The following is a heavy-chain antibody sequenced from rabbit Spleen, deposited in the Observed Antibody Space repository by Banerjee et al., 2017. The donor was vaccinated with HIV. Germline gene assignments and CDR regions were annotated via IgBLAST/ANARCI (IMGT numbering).Heavy chain of an antibody. V-gene: IGHV1S47*01. CDR1: GFDFSSYG. J-gene: IGHJ4*01. CDR3: VREVAAKFSL. D-gene: IGHD4-1*01. CDR2: IDPVFGIT. Sequence: LVESGGGLVQPGGSLKLSCKASGFDFSSYGVSWVRQAPGKGLEWIGYIDPVFGITYYANWVNGRFTISSHNAQNTLFLQLNSLTAADTATYFCVREVAAKFSLWGPGTL.